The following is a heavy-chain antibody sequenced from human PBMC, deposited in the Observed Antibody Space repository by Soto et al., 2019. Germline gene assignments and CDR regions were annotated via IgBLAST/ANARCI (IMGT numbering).Heavy chain of an antibody. V-gene: IGHV1-69*13. J-gene: IGHJ5*02. Sequence: EASVKVSCKASGGTFSSYAFSWVRQAPGQGLEWMGRIIPLFGTPNYAQRFQGRVTIIAEESTSTAYMELSSLRSEDTAVYYCAREMTTVHSNWFDPSGQGAPVTVSS. CDR2: IIPLFGTP. CDR1: GGTFSSYA. D-gene: IGHD4-17*01. CDR3: AREMTTVHSNWFDP.